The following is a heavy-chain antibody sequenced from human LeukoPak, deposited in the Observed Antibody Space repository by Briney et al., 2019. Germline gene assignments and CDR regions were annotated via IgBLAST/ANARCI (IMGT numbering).Heavy chain of an antibody. CDR1: GYTFTSYG. CDR3: ARGWGRGTMVRGVMGY. V-gene: IGHV1-18*01. CDR2: ISAYNGNT. J-gene: IGHJ4*02. D-gene: IGHD3-10*01. Sequence: ASVKVSCKASGYTFTSYGISWVRQAPGQGLEWMGWISAYNGNTNYAQKLQGKVTMTTDTSTSTAYMELSSLRSEDTAVYYCARGWGRGTMVRGVMGYWGQGTLVTVSS.